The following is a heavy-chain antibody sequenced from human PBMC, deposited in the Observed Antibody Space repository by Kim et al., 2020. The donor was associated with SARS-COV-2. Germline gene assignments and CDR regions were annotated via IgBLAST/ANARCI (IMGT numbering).Heavy chain of an antibody. CDR3: AKVLIAARPRYSSGWHFDY. Sequence: GGSLRLSCAASGFTFSSYAMSWVRQAPGKGLEWVSAISGSGGSTYYADSVKGRFTISRDNSKNTLYLQMNSLRAEDTAVYYCAKVLIAARPRYSSGWHFDYWGQGTLVTVSS. CDR2: ISGSGGST. V-gene: IGHV3-23*01. D-gene: IGHD6-19*01. J-gene: IGHJ4*02. CDR1: GFTFSSYA.